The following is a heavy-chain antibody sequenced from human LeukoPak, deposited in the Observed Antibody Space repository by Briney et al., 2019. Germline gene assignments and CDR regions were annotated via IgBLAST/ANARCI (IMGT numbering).Heavy chain of an antibody. CDR1: GFTFSSYA. D-gene: IGHD2-15*01. V-gene: IGHV3-23*01. CDR2: ISDTADST. CDR3: AKGSGGGFYYPLDY. J-gene: IGHJ4*02. Sequence: GGSLGLSCAASGFTFSSYAMTWVRQPPGKGLEWVSVISDTADSTYYADSVKGRFTISRDNSKNTLYLQMSTLRDEDTAVYYCAKGSGGGFYYPLDYWGQGTLVTVSS.